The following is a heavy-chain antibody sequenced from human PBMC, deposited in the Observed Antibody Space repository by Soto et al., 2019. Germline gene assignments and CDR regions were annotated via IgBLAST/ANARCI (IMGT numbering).Heavy chain of an antibody. D-gene: IGHD3-16*01. CDR1: GGTFSSYA. CDR2: SIPIFGTA. Sequence: QVQLVQSGAEVEKPGSSVKVSCKASGGTFSSYASSWVRQAPGQGLEWMGGSIPIFGTADYAQKFQGRVTIIAAESTSTAYMELSSLRSEDTAVYFCAAHFHGGPYYSCDGMDVWGQGTTVTVSS. CDR3: AAHFHGGPYYSCDGMDV. V-gene: IGHV1-69*12. J-gene: IGHJ6*02.